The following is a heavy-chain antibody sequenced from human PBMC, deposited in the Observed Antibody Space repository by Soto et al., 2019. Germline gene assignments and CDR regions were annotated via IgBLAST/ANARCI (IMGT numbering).Heavy chain of an antibody. D-gene: IGHD7-27*01. CDR1: GDSISNLDYF. CDR3: ARGRYCLTGRCFPNWFDS. V-gene: IGHV4-30-4*01. CDR2: IYKSATT. J-gene: IGHJ5*01. Sequence: SETLSLTCSVSGDSISNLDYFWAWIRQPPGQALEYIGYIYKSATTYYNPSFESRVAISVDTSKSQFSLNATSVTAADTAVYFCARGRYCLTGRCFPNWFDSWGQGALVTVSS.